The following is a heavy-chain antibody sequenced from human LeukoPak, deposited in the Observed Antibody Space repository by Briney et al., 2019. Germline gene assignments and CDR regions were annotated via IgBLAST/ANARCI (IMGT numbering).Heavy chain of an antibody. CDR2: IYTSGST. J-gene: IGHJ4*02. CDR3: AGGDDY. Sequence: PSETLSLTCTVSGVSISSYYWSWIRQPPGKGLEWIGRIYTSGSTNYSPSLKSRVTMSVDTSKNQFSLKLSSVTAADTAVYYCAGGDDYWGQGTLVTVSS. V-gene: IGHV4-4*07. CDR1: GVSISSYY.